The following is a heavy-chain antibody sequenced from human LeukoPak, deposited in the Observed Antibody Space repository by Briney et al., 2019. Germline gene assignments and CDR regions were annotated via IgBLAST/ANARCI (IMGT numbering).Heavy chain of an antibody. CDR3: ARHRAGGSGMAADY. V-gene: IGHV4-39*01. D-gene: IGHD3-10*01. CDR1: GGSISASSYY. J-gene: IGHJ4*02. Sequence: KPSETLSLTCTVSGGSISASSYYWGWIRRPPGKGLEWIATIYYGGTTYYNPSLKSRVTISVDTSKNQFSLKVSSVTAADTAVYYCARHRAGGSGMAADYWGQGTLVTVSS. CDR2: IYYGGTT.